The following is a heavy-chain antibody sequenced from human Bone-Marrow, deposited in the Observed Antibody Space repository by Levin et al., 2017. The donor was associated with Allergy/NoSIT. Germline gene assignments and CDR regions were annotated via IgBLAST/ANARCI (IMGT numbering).Heavy chain of an antibody. Sequence: KSSETLSLTCTVSGDSVSRGSHYWSWIRQSPGKGLEWIGDIYKSGSTNYKPSLKSRVSISLDTSKDQFSLRLSSVTAADTAVYYCARYFTEVLVDRLSEAFDVWGQGTMVTVSS. D-gene: IGHD2-15*01. CDR2: IYKSGST. V-gene: IGHV4-61*01. J-gene: IGHJ3*01. CDR1: GDSVSRGSHY. CDR3: ARYFTEVLVDRLSEAFDV.